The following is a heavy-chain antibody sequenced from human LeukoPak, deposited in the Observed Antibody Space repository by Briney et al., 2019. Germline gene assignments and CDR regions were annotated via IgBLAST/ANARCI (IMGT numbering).Heavy chain of an antibody. V-gene: IGHV3-30*04. CDR2: ISYDGSNK. Sequence: GRSLRLSCAASGFTFSSFAMHWVRQAPGKGLEWVAVISYDGSNKYYADSVKGRFTISRDNSKNTLYLQMNSLRAEDTAVYYCAKELYNYGDYGAEGLDVGGQGTTVTVS. CDR1: GFTFSSFA. D-gene: IGHD4-17*01. J-gene: IGHJ6*02. CDR3: AKELYNYGDYGAEGLDV.